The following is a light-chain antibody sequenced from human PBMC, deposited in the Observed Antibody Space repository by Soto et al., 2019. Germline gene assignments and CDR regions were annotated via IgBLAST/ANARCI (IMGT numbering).Light chain of an antibody. Sequence: EFVMTRSPATLPVSAWEIATLSCRSSQSVSNTYLAWYQQKHGQDPRLLIYDASSRATGIPDRFSGSGSGKDFTLTIRSLEHEDFEAYYCQQRSNWPLNFGGGTKVDIK. CDR1: QSVSNTY. CDR3: QQRSNWPLN. J-gene: IGKJ4*01. V-gene: IGKV3D-20*02. CDR2: DAS.